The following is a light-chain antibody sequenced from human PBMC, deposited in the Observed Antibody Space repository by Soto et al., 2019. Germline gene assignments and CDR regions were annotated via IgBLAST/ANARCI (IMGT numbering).Light chain of an antibody. V-gene: IGLV2-14*01. J-gene: IGLJ1*01. CDR1: SSDVGAYNY. CDR3: FSFTTSNTHV. Sequence: QSALTQPASVSGSPGQSITISCTGTSSDVGAYNYVSWFQHHPDKAPKLMIYEVSNRPSGVSNRFSGSKSGNAASLTISGHQAENEAYYCCFSFTTSNTHVFGTGTKLTVL. CDR2: EVS.